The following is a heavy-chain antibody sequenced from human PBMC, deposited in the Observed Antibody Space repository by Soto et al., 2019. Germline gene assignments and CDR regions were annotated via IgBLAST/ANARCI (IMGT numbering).Heavy chain of an antibody. D-gene: IGHD3-16*02. Sequence: QVQLVQSGPEVQETGASVKISCEVSGYTFTSSGMTWVRQAPGQGLEWMGWISADKAKTNYAQSFQDRVTISADTVTGTAYMELRSLRSDDTAVYYCVRDPTRVTAGGGIMVVSWFDPWGQGTLVTVSS. J-gene: IGHJ5*02. V-gene: IGHV1-18*01. CDR3: VRDPTRVTAGGGIMVVSWFDP. CDR2: ISADKAKT. CDR1: GYTFTSSG.